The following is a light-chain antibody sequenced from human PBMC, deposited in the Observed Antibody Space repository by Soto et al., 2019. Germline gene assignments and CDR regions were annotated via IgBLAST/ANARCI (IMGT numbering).Light chain of an antibody. J-gene: IGKJ3*01. V-gene: IGKV3-20*01. CDR3: QQYGDSPFT. CDR2: GAS. Sequence: EIMLTQSPGTLALSPGERATLSCRASQSVNNNYLTWYQQKRGQAPRLLIHGASSRATGIPDRFSGSGSGTYFTLTISRMEPEDFAVYYCQQYGDSPFTFGPGTKVGIK. CDR1: QSVNNNY.